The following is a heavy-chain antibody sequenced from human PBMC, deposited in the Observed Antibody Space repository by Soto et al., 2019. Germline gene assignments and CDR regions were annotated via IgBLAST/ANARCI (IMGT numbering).Heavy chain of an antibody. J-gene: IGHJ3*02. D-gene: IGHD2-21*02. CDR1: GFTFSSYA. CDR2: ISYDGSNK. CDR3: ARGLGGDLHAFDI. Sequence: QVQLVESGGGLVQPGRSLRLSCAASGFTFSSYAMHWVRQAPGKGLEWVAVISYDGSNKYYADSVKGRFTISRDNSKNTLYLQMNSLRAEDTAVYYCARGLGGDLHAFDIWGQGTMVTVSS. V-gene: IGHV3-30-3*01.